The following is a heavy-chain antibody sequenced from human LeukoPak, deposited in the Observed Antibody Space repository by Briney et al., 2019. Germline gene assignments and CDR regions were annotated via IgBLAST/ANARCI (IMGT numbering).Heavy chain of an antibody. Sequence: PSETLSLTCTVSGGSISSSSYYWGWIRHPPGKGLEWIGSIYYSGSTYYTPSPKRRVTISVDTSKNQFSPQLSSVPAADTAVYYCAGREAQDPDDDYYDSSGYPSQYFQHWGQGTLVTVSS. D-gene: IGHD3-22*01. CDR1: GGSISSSSYY. J-gene: IGHJ1*01. V-gene: IGHV4-39*01. CDR2: IYYSGST. CDR3: AGREAQDPDDDYYDSSGYPSQYFQH.